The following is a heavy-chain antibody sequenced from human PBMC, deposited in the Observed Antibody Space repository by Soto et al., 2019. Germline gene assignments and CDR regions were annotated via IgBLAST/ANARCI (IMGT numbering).Heavy chain of an antibody. D-gene: IGHD4-4*01. V-gene: IGHV3-30*18. CDR3: AKDNDYSYFDY. Sequence: GGSLRLSCAASGFTFSSYGMHWVRQAPGKGLEWVAVISYDGSNKYYADSVKGRFTISRDNSKNTLYLQMNSLRAEDTAVYYCAKDNDYSYFDYWGQGTLVTVSS. CDR1: GFTFSSYG. J-gene: IGHJ4*02. CDR2: ISYDGSNK.